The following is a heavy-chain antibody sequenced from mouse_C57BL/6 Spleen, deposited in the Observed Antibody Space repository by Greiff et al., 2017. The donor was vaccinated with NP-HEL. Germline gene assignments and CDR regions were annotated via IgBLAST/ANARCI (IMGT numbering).Heavy chain of an antibody. D-gene: IGHD2-4*01. CDR3: ARRSTMKAMDY. J-gene: IGHJ4*01. V-gene: IGHV5-17*01. CDR1: GFTFSDYG. CDR2: ISSGSSTI. Sequence: VQLKESGGGLVKPGGSLKLSCAASGFTFSDYGMHWVRQAPEKGLEWVADISSGSSTIYYADTVKGRFTISRDNAKNTLFLQMTSLRSEDTAMYYCARRSTMKAMDYWGQGTSVTVSS.